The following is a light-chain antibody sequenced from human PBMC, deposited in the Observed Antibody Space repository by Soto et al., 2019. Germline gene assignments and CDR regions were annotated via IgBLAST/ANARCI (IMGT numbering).Light chain of an antibody. J-gene: IGKJ1*01. CDR2: GAS. CDR1: QSVSSN. V-gene: IGKV3-20*01. Sequence: EIVMTQSPATLSVSPGERATLSCRASQSVSSNLAWYQQKPGQAPRLLMYGASSRATGIPDRFSGSGSGTDFTLTISRLEPEDFAVYYCHQYGSSRTFXQGTKVDIK. CDR3: HQYGSSRT.